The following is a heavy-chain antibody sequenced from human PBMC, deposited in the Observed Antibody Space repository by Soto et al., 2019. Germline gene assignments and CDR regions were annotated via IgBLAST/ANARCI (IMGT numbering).Heavy chain of an antibody. Sequence: VQLVESGGGVVQPGRSLRISCAASGFTFSSYGMHWVRQAPGKGLEWVAVIWYDGSKKYYADSVKGGFTITRDNSKKKLYVQMTSLRAEATAAYYCARDAYSHYVGMDVWGQGTTVTVSS. CDR1: GFTFSSYG. CDR3: ARDAYSHYVGMDV. V-gene: IGHV3-33*01. J-gene: IGHJ6*02. D-gene: IGHD4-4*01. CDR2: IWYDGSKK.